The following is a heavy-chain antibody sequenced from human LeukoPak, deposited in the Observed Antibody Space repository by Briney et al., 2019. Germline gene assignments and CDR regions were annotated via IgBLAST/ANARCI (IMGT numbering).Heavy chain of an antibody. CDR3: AREEVQQLAFDY. CDR2: IYYSGST. CDR1: GGSTSSYY. D-gene: IGHD6-13*01. V-gene: IGHV4-59*01. Sequence: PSETLSLTCTVSGGSTSSYYWSWIRQPPGKGLELIGYIYYSGSTNYNPSLKSRVTISVDTSKNQFSLKLSSVTAADTAVYYCAREEVQQLAFDYWGQGTLVTVSS. J-gene: IGHJ4*02.